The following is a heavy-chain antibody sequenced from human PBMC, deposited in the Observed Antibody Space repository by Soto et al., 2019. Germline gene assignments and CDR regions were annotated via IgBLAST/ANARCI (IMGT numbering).Heavy chain of an antibody. CDR2: TYYTGTT. CDR1: GDPISSGGYF. D-gene: IGHD2-21*01. J-gene: IGHJ6*02. V-gene: IGHV4-31*03. Sequence: QVQLQESGPGLVQPSQTLSLTCTVSGDPISSGGYFWTWIRQHPGKGLEWIGNTYYTGTTYYNPSLQSRVSISVATSKNQFSLKLTSVTAADTAIYYCARDRVRRDNKPYGMDVWGQGTTVTVSS. CDR3: ARDRVRRDNKPYGMDV.